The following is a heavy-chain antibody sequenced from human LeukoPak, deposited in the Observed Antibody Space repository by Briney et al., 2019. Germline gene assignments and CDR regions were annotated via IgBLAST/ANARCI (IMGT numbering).Heavy chain of an antibody. CDR2: INPNSGGT. D-gene: IGHD2-2*01. CDR3: ARVRTAGYCSSTSCQGDYYYMDV. CDR1: GYTFTGYY. V-gene: IGHV1-2*02. Sequence: ASVKVSCKASGYTFTGYYMHWVRQAPGQGLEWMGWINPNSGGTNYAQKFQGRVTMTRDTSISTACMELSRLRSDDTAVYYCARVRTAGYCSSTSCQGDYYYMDVWGKGTTVTVSS. J-gene: IGHJ6*03.